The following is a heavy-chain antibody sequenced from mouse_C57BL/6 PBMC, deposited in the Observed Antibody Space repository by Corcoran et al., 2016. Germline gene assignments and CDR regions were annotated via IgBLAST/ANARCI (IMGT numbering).Heavy chain of an antibody. V-gene: IGHV1-80*01. CDR2: IYPGDGDT. CDR1: GYAFSSYW. D-gene: IGHD2-4*01. J-gene: IGHJ3*01. Sequence: QVQLQQSGAELVKPGASVKISCKASGYAFSSYWMNWVKQRPGKGLEWIGQIYPGDGDTNYNGKFKGKATLTADKSSSTAYMQLSSLTSEDSAVYFCAREYDYDAGAWFAYWGQGTLVTVSA. CDR3: AREYDYDAGAWFAY.